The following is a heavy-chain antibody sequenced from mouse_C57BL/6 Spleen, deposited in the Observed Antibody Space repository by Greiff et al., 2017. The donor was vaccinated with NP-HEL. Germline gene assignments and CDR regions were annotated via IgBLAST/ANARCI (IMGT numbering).Heavy chain of an antibody. CDR3: ARREDYDVGY. D-gene: IGHD2-4*01. CDR1: GYTFTSYG. CDR2: IYPRSGNT. J-gene: IGHJ2*01. Sequence: QVQLQQSGAELARPGASVKLSCKASGYTFTSYGISWVKQRTGQGLEWIGEIYPRSGNTYYNEKFKGKATLTADKSSSTAYMELRSLTSEDSAVYFCARREDYDVGYWGQGTTLTVSS. V-gene: IGHV1-81*01.